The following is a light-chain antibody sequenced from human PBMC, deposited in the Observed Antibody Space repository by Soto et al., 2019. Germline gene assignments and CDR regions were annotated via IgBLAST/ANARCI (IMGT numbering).Light chain of an antibody. CDR1: QDISNY. Sequence: DIQMTQSPSSLSASVGDRVTITCQASQDISNYLNWYQQKPGKAPKLLIYDASNLETGVPSRFSVSGSGTYFTFTISSLQPEDIATYYCQQYDNLLALTFGGGTKVEIK. CDR2: DAS. J-gene: IGKJ4*01. CDR3: QQYDNLLALT. V-gene: IGKV1-33*01.